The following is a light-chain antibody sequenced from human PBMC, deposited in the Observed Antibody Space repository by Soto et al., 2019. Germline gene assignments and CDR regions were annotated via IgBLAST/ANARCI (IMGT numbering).Light chain of an antibody. CDR3: QQSSSTPQT. CDR2: VAS. V-gene: IGKV1-39*01. J-gene: IGKJ4*01. CDR1: QSVGTY. Sequence: DIQMTQSPSSLSASVGDRVTITCRASQSVGTYLSWYQQKEGKAPKLLINVASTLQSGVPSRFSGSGSGTDFTLAISSLQPEDFATYYYQQSSSTPQTFGRGTKVDIK.